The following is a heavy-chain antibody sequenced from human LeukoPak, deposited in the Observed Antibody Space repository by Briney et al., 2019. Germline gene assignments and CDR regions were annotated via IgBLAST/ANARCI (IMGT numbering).Heavy chain of an antibody. D-gene: IGHD6-19*01. CDR2: IYYNGNT. CDR3: ARNQAVAANRGASDV. Sequence: SDTLSLTCAVSGYSVSSNNWWAWVRQPPGKGLEWIGYIYYNGNTYYNPYNPSLTSRVTMSVDTSKNQFSLKLDSVTEIDTAMYYCARNQAVAANRGASDVWGQGTMVTVSS. CDR1: GYSVSSNNW. J-gene: IGHJ3*01. V-gene: IGHV4-28*01.